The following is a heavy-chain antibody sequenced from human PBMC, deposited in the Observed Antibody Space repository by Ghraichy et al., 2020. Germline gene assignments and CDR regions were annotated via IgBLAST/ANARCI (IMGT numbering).Heavy chain of an antibody. J-gene: IGHJ3*01. Sequence: LSLTCAASGFSFNTYAMNWVRQAPGKGLQWVSGFSGSGGSTYYADSVKGRFTISRDNSKKTLYLQMNSLRAEDTAVYYCAKDRAVVRGSFDVWGQGTMVTVSS. V-gene: IGHV3-23*01. CDR3: AKDRAVVRGSFDV. CDR1: GFSFNTYA. D-gene: IGHD3-10*01. CDR2: FSGSGGST.